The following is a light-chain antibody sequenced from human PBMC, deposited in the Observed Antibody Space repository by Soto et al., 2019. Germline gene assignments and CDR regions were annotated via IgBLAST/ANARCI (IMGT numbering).Light chain of an antibody. Sequence: EVVLTQSPGTVSLSPGERATLSCRASQSVTSNYLAWYQQKPGQAPRLLIYAASSRATGIPDRFSGSGSVTDFPLSISRLEPEDFAVYYCHQYGSSITWTVGQGTKVEIK. V-gene: IGKV3-20*01. CDR1: QSVTSNY. CDR3: HQYGSSITWT. CDR2: AAS. J-gene: IGKJ1*01.